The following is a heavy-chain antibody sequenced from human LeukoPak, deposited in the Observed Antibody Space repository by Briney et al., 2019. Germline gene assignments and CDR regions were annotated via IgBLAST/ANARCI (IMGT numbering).Heavy chain of an antibody. CDR3: ARDSRGSYYDWFDP. CDR2: INPNSGGT. J-gene: IGHJ5*02. D-gene: IGHD1-26*01. Sequence: ASVKVSCKASGYTFTGYYMHWVRQAPGQGLEWMGWINPNSGGTNYAQKFQGRVTMTRDTSISTAYMELSRLRSDDTAVYYCARDSRGSYYDWFDPWGPGTLVTVSS. CDR1: GYTFTGYY. V-gene: IGHV1-2*02.